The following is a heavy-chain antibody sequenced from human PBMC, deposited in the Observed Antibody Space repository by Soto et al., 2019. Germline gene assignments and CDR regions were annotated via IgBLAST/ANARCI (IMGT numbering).Heavy chain of an antibody. CDR3: ARDGGYYYDSSGYQLPDYFDY. D-gene: IGHD3-22*01. CDR1: GFTFSSYG. CDR2: IWYDGSNK. J-gene: IGHJ4*02. Sequence: QPGGSLRLSCAASGFTFSSYGMHWVRQAPGKGLEWVAVIWYDGSNKYYADSVKGRFTISRDNSKNTLYLQMNSLRAEDTAVYYCARDGGYYYDSSGYQLPDYFDYWGQGTLVTVSS. V-gene: IGHV3-33*01.